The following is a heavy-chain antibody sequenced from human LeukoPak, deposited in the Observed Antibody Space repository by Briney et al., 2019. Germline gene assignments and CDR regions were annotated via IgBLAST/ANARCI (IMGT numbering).Heavy chain of an antibody. V-gene: IGHV3-30-3*01. Sequence: PGGSLRLSCAASGFTFSSYAMHWVRQAPGKGLEWVAVISYDGSNKYYADSVKGRFTISRDNSKNTLYLQMNSLRAEDTAVYYCARSPAGIAYWYFDLWGRSTLVTVSS. CDR2: ISYDGSNK. J-gene: IGHJ2*01. D-gene: IGHD1-26*01. CDR1: GFTFSSYA. CDR3: ARSPAGIAYWYFDL.